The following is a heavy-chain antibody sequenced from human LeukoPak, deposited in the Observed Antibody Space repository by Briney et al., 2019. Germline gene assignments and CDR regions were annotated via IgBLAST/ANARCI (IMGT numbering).Heavy chain of an antibody. CDR2: IYYSGST. V-gene: IGHV4-39*01. J-gene: IGHJ4*02. D-gene: IGHD3-22*01. CDR1: GGSISSGSYY. Sequence: SETLSLTCTVSGGSISSGSYYWGWIRQPPGKGLEWIGSIYYSGSTYYNPSLKSRVTISVDTSKNQFSLKLSSVTAADTAVYYCAWRVDYDSSGYYLDYWGQGTLVTVSS. CDR3: AWRVDYDSSGYYLDY.